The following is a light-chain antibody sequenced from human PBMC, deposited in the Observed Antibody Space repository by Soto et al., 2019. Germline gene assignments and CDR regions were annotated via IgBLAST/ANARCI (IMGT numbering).Light chain of an antibody. J-gene: IGLJ1*01. Sequence: QSVLTQPASVSGSPGQSITISCTGTSSDVGGYNYVSWYQQYPGKAPKLMIYDVTNRPSGVSNRFSGSKSGNTASLTISGLQAEDEADYYCSSYTRSSTEVFGAGTKLTVL. CDR3: SSYTRSSTEV. CDR1: SSDVGGYNY. CDR2: DVT. V-gene: IGLV2-14*01.